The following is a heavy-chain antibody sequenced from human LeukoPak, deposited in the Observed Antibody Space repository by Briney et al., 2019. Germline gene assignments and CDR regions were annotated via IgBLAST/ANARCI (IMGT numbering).Heavy chain of an antibody. CDR2: ISAYNGNT. CDR3: ARGRLRFLEWLVLDAFDI. D-gene: IGHD3-3*01. V-gene: IGHV1-18*01. Sequence: ASVKVSCKASGYTFTSYGISWVRQAPGQGLEWMGWISAYNGNTNYAQKLQGRVTMTTDTSTSTAYMELRSLRSDDTAVYYCARGRLRFLEWLVLDAFDIWGQGTMVTVSS. CDR1: GYTFTSYG. J-gene: IGHJ3*02.